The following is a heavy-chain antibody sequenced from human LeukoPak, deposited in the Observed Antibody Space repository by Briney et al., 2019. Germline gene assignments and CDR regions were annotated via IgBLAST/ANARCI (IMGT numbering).Heavy chain of an antibody. D-gene: IGHD6-19*01. CDR2: ISSSSTYT. CDR1: GFTFSDYY. V-gene: IGHV3-11*06. CDR3: AKIAVAGGDYFDY. J-gene: IGHJ4*02. Sequence: GGSLRLSCEASGFTFSDYYMSWIRQAPGKGLEWVSYISSSSTYTNYADSVKGRFTISRDNAKNSLYLQMNSLRAEDTAVYYCAKIAVAGGDYFDYWGQGTLVTVSS.